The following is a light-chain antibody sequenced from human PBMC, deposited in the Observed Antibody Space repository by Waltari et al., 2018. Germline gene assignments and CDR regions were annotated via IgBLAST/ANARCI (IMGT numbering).Light chain of an antibody. J-gene: IGKJ4*01. CDR2: DTT. Sequence: EIVLTQSPATLSLSPGERATLSCRASHSVDWYLAWYQQRPGQPPSLRINDTTNRAPGIPARFSGSASDTDFTLTISSLEPEDFAVYYCQQRRSWPLTFGGGTKVEIE. CDR1: HSVDWY. V-gene: IGKV3-11*01. CDR3: QQRRSWPLT.